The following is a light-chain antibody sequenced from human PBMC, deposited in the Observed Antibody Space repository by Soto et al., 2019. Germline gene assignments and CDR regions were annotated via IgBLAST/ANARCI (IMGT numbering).Light chain of an antibody. CDR3: QHGYSTPLT. CDR1: QGISSY. Sequence: AIRMTQSPSSLSASTGDRVTITCRASQGISSYLAWYQQKPGKAPNLLIYAASTLQSGVPSRFSGSGSGTDFTLTISSLQPEDFATYFCQHGYSTPLTFGGGTKVDNK. V-gene: IGKV1-8*01. CDR2: AAS. J-gene: IGKJ4*01.